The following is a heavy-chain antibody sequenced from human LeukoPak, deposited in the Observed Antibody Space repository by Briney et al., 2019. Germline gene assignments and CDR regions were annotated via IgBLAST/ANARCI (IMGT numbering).Heavy chain of an antibody. CDR3: AKGSGGGLYFGGMDV. D-gene: IGHD2/OR15-2a*01. Sequence: GGSLRLSCAASGFTFNNYAMNWVRQAPGKGLEWVSVISGSGGTTYYADSVKGRFTISRDSSKNTLYLQMNSLRAEDTAVYYCAKGSGGGLYFGGMDVWGQGTTVTGSS. V-gene: IGHV3-23*01. CDR2: ISGSGGTT. CDR1: GFTFNNYA. J-gene: IGHJ6*02.